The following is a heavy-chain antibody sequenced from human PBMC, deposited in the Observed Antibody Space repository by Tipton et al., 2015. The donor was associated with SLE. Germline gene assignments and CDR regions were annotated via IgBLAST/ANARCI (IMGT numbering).Heavy chain of an antibody. CDR2: LSGSGRSI. D-gene: IGHD1-14*01. V-gene: IGHV3-48*01. CDR1: GFTFSNYD. J-gene: IGHJ4*02. CDR3: ASGHRLFPY. Sequence: GSLRLSCVVSGFTFSNYDMNWVRQAPGKGLEWVSNLSGSGRSIYYADSVKGRFTISRDNAYQSLYLQMDSLRPEDTAVYYCASGHRLFPYWGQGTLVTVSS.